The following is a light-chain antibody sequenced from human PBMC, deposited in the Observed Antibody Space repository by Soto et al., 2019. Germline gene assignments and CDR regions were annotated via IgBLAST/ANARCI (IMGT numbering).Light chain of an antibody. Sequence: DIVLTQSPGTLSLSPGERATLSCRASQTVRSSSLAWYQQKPGQAPRLLIFGASTRAAGFPDRFSGSGSGTDFTLTISRLEPEDFAIYSCLQYNFWRPYSFGQGTKLEI. CDR1: QTVRSSS. CDR2: GAS. V-gene: IGKV3-20*01. J-gene: IGKJ2*03. CDR3: LQYNFWRPYS.